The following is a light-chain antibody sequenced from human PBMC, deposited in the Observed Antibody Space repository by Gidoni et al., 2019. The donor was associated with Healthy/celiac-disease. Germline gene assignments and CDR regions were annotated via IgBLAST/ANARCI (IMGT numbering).Light chain of an antibody. CDR1: SSDVGGYNY. CDR2: DVS. Sequence: QSALTHPRSVSGSPGQSVTISCTGTSSDVGGYNYVSLYQQHPGKAPTLMIYDVSKRPSGVPDRFSGSKSGNTASLTISGIQAEDEADYYCCSYAGSYVFGTGTKVTVL. CDR3: CSYAGSYV. V-gene: IGLV2-11*01. J-gene: IGLJ1*01.